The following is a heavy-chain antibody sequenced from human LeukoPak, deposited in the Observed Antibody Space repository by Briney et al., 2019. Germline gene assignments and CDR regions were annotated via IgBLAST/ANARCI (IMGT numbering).Heavy chain of an antibody. CDR1: GDSISSGNYY. CDR3: ARGPYSYDSSGCFDY. D-gene: IGHD3-22*01. CDR2: IYTSGST. J-gene: IGHJ4*02. Sequence: PSETLSLTCTVSGDSISSGNYYWSWIRQPAGKGLKWIGRIYTSGSTNYNPSLKSRVTISVDTSKNQFSLRLNSVTATDTAMYYCARGPYSYDSSGCFDYWGQGALVTVSS. V-gene: IGHV4-61*02.